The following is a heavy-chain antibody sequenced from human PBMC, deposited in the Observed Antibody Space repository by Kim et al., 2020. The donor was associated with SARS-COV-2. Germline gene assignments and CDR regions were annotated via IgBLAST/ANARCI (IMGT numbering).Heavy chain of an antibody. CDR2: IYYSGNT. V-gene: IGHV4-59*01. Sequence: YIYYSGNTNYTPYRKSRVTISVDTSKNPFSLKLSSVTAADTAVYYCARDERWGQGTLVTVSS. CDR3: ARDER. J-gene: IGHJ4*02.